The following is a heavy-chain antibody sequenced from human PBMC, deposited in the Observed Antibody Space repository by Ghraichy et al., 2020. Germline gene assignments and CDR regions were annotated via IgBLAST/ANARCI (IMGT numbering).Heavy chain of an antibody. Sequence: SETLSLTCAVSGASITRDWWSWVRQPPGKGLEWIGEIYHRGGPHYNASLKSRVTVSLDKSKNQASLTLTSVTAADTAVYYCVGHLIGYLGFDLWGRGTLVTVSS. CDR3: VGHLIGYLGFDL. J-gene: IGHJ2*01. D-gene: IGHD5-18*01. CDR1: GASITRDW. V-gene: IGHV4-4*02. CDR2: IYHRGGP.